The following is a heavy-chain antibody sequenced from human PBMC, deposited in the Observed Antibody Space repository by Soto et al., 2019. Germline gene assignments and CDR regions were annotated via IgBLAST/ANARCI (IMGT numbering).Heavy chain of an antibody. Sequence: EVQLVESGGGLVQPGGSLRLSCAASGFTFSRYWIHWVRQAPGKGLVWVSRIDRDGSRTTYADSVRGRFTISRDNAKNTLFLQMNSLTAEDTAVYYCARAAYYDSSGSYPGYFDYWGQGTLVTVSS. D-gene: IGHD3-22*01. CDR2: IDRDGSRT. J-gene: IGHJ4*02. CDR3: ARAAYYDSSGSYPGYFDY. V-gene: IGHV3-74*01. CDR1: GFTFSRYW.